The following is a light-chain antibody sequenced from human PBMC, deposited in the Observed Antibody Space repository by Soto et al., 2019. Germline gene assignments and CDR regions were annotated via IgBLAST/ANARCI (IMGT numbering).Light chain of an antibody. J-gene: IGKJ1*01. Sequence: DIQMTQSPSNLSASVGDRVTITCRASQSISSWLAWYQQKPERAPRVLIYDASDLESGVPSRFSGSGSGTEFTLTISSLQPDDFATYYCQQYKTFWTFGQGTKVDIK. CDR3: QQYKTFWT. V-gene: IGKV1-5*01. CDR2: DAS. CDR1: QSISSW.